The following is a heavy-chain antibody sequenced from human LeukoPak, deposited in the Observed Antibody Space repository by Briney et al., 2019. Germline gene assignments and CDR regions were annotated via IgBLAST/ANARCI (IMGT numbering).Heavy chain of an antibody. V-gene: IGHV3-15*01. CDR2: IRSNSDGGTI. CDR3: ATDFYDST. J-gene: IGHJ5*02. Sequence: GGSLRLSCTASGFTFNNYAMSWVRQAPGKGLEWVGRIRSNSDGGTIDYAAPVKGRFTLSRDDSKTTLYLQMNSLQTEDTAVYYCATDFYDSTWGQGTLVTVSS. D-gene: IGHD3-22*01. CDR1: GFTFNNYA.